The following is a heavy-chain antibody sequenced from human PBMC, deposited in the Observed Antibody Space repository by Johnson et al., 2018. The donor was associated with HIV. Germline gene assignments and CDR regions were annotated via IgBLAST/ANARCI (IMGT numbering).Heavy chain of an antibody. J-gene: IGHJ3*02. D-gene: IGHD3-16*02. Sequence: VQLVESGGGLVQPGGSLRLSCAASRFTVSGNYMTWVRQAPGKGLEWVSVVYSAGHTYYADPVKGRFTISRDNSKNSLFLQMNRLGVGDTVVYYCARRGGYPNAFDIWGQGAMVTVSS. V-gene: IGHV3-66*01. CDR3: ARRGGYPNAFDI. CDR2: VYSAGHT. CDR1: RFTVSGNY.